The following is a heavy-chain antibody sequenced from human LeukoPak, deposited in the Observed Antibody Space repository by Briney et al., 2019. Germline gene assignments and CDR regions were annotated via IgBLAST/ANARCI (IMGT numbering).Heavy chain of an antibody. Sequence: PGGSLRLSCVASGFTFGKYWMSWVRQAPGKGLEWVANIKLDGSEKNYVDSVKGRFTISRDNTKNSLYLQMNSLRAEDTAVFYCLERAFHWGQGTLVTVSS. J-gene: IGHJ4*02. V-gene: IGHV3-7*03. CDR3: LERAFH. D-gene: IGHD2/OR15-2a*01. CDR2: IKLDGSEK. CDR1: GFTFGKYW.